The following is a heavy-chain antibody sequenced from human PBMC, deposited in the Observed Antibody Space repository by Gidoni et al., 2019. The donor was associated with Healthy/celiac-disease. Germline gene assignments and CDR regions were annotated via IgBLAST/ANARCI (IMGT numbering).Heavy chain of an antibody. V-gene: IGHV3-23*01. D-gene: IGHD2-2*02. CDR2: ISGSGGST. Sequence: VQLLESGGGLVQPGGSLRPSCAASGFTFSRYAMSWVRQASGKGLEWVSAISGSGGSTYYADSVKGRFTISRDNSKNTLYLQMNSLRAEDTAVYYCAKGEDCSSTSCYRGYFDLWGRGTLVTVSS. J-gene: IGHJ2*01. CDR3: AKGEDCSSTSCYRGYFDL. CDR1: GFTFSRYA.